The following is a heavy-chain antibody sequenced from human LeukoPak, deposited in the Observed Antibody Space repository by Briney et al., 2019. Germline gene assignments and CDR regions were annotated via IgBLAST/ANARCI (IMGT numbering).Heavy chain of an antibody. Sequence: ASVKVSCRASGYTFTGYYMHWVRQAPGQGLEWMGRVNPNSGDTGYAQKFQGRVTMTRDTSISTAYMELTRLRSDDTAVYYCAREYCNAGIRYAYFDYWGQGTLVTVSS. V-gene: IGHV1-2*06. D-gene: IGHD2-15*01. J-gene: IGHJ4*02. CDR2: VNPNSGDT. CDR3: AREYCNAGIRYAYFDY. CDR1: GYTFTGYY.